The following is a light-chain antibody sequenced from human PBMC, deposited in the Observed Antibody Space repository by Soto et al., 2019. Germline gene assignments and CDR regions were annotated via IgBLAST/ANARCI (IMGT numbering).Light chain of an antibody. CDR2: WAS. CDR3: QQYYSIPPT. J-gene: IGKJ3*01. V-gene: IGKV4-1*01. CDR1: QSVLYSPNSKNY. Sequence: DIVMTQSPDSLAVSLGERATINCKSSQSVLYSPNSKNYLAWYQQKPGQPPILLISWASTRESGVPDRFSSSGSGTDFTLTISSLQAEDVAVYYCQQYYSIPPTFGPGTKVDIK.